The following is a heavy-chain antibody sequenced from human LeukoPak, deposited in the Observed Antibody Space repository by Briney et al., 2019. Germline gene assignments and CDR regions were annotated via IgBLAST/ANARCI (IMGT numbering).Heavy chain of an antibody. J-gene: IGHJ3*01. Sequence: PGGSLRLSCAASGFTFSSYWMHWVRQAPGKGLVWVSRINSDGSHTTYADSVKGRITISRDNAKNTLFLQMNSLRAEDTAVYYCARPRGYIGIKALDLWGQGTMVTVS. D-gene: IGHD5-12*01. CDR2: INSDGSHT. V-gene: IGHV3-74*01. CDR3: ARPRGYIGIKALDL. CDR1: GFTFSSYW.